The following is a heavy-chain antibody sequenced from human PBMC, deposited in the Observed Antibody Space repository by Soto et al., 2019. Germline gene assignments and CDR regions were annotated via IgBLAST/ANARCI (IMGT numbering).Heavy chain of an antibody. CDR3: ARRRGRCSDGVCYSWWFDP. J-gene: IGHJ5*02. CDR2: IFPGDSDT. Sequence: PGESLKISCQGSGYKFTSSWIGWVRQMPGKGLEWMGNIFPGDSDTRYSPSFQGQVTISADKSISTAYLQWSTLKASDTGIYYCARRRGRCSDGVCYSWWFDPWGQGTLVTVSS. V-gene: IGHV5-51*01. CDR1: GYKFTSSW. D-gene: IGHD2-8*01.